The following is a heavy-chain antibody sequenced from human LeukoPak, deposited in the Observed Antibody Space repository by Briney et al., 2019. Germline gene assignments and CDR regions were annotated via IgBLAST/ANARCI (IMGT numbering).Heavy chain of an antibody. D-gene: IGHD3-10*01. V-gene: IGHV4-34*01. CDR3: AREALLWFGEFNWFDL. CDR1: GGSFSGYY. J-gene: IGHJ5*02. CDR2: INHSGST. Sequence: PSETLSLTCAVYGGSFSGYYWSWIRQPPGKGLEWIGEINHSGSTNYNPSLKSRVTISVDTSKNQFSLKLSSVTAADTAVYYCAREALLWFGEFNWFDLWGQGTLVTVSS.